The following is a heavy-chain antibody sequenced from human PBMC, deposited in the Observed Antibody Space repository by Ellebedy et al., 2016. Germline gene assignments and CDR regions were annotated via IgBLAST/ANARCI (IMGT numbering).Heavy chain of an antibody. CDR2: ISYDESYK. CDR1: GFTFSSHA. Sequence: GESLKISCAASGFTFSSHAMHWVRQSPGKGLEWVAIISYDESYKDHADSVKGRFTISRDNSKNTLYLQMNSLRAEDTAVYYCASHLGCSSTSCSYFDYWGQGTLVTVSS. CDR3: ASHLGCSSTSCSYFDY. V-gene: IGHV3-30-3*01. D-gene: IGHD2-2*01. J-gene: IGHJ4*02.